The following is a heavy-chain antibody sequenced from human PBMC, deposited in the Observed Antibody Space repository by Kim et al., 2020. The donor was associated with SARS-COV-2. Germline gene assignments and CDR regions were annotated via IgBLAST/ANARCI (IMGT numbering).Heavy chain of an antibody. CDR1: GYTFTSYA. Sequence: ASVKVSCKASGYTFTSYAMHWVRQAPGQRLEWMGWINAGNGNTKYSQKFQGRVTITRDTSASTAYMELSSMRSEDTAVYYCARVLVVRGVISYYGMDVWGQGTTVTVSS. V-gene: IGHV1-3*01. D-gene: IGHD3-10*01. CDR3: ARVLVVRGVISYYGMDV. CDR2: INAGNGNT. J-gene: IGHJ6*02.